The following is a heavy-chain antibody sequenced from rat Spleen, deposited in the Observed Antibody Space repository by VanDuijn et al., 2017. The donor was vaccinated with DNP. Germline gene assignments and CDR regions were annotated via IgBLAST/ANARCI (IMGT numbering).Heavy chain of an antibody. CDR2: IRANGIT. J-gene: IGHJ2*01. CDR3: TREDRQGTVSYLDY. V-gene: IGHV2-19*01. CDR1: GFSLTDYC. D-gene: IGHD1-11*01. Sequence: QVQLTESGPGLVQPSQTLSLTCTVSGFSLTDYCVHWVRQSLGKGLEWMGRIRANGITDYNSALKSRLSITRDTSKSQVFLKMNSLQTEDLALYFCTREDRQGTVSYLDYWGQGVMVTVSS.